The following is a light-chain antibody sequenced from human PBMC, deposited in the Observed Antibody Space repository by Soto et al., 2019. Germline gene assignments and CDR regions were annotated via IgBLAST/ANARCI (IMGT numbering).Light chain of an antibody. CDR2: EVT. CDR3: SSYAGRGVSV. CDR1: SVDINY. J-gene: IGLJ3*02. V-gene: IGLV2-8*01. Sequence: QSALTQPPSASGSRGQSVTISCTGTSVDINYVSWFQQHPGKAPNLILCEVTKRPSGVADRFSCSKSGNTASLTVSGLQDDEEDYYYCSSYAGRGVSVFGGGTKLTVL.